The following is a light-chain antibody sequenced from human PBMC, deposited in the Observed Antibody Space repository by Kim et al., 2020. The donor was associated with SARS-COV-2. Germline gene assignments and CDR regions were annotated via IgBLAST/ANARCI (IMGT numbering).Light chain of an antibody. CDR3: STWDDSVSGRV. Sequence: WYQHLPGMAPKLLIYNINQRPSGVPGRFSSSKSGPSASLAISGLRSEDEGDYYCSTWDDSVSGRVFGGGTRLTVL. CDR2: NIN. V-gene: IGLV1-47*02. J-gene: IGLJ3*02.